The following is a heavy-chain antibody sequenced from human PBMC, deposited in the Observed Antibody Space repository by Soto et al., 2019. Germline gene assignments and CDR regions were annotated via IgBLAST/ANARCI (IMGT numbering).Heavy chain of an antibody. V-gene: IGHV4-39*01. Sequence: QLQLQESGPGLVKPSETLSLTCTVSGGSISSSSYYWGWIRQPPGKGLEWIGSIYYSGSTYYNPCMNVRVTLAFEQCKSEFSRKLSSVTAADTTVYYCARVIPDGRRFYNFYGMDVMGKGTTDTVSS. D-gene: IGHD3-3*01. J-gene: IGHJ6*04. CDR3: ARVIPDGRRFYNFYGMDV. CDR1: GGSISSSSYY. CDR2: IYYSGST.